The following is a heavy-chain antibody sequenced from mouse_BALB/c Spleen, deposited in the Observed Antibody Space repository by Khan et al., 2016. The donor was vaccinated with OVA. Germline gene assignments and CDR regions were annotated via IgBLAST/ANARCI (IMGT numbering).Heavy chain of an antibody. Sequence: VQLKESGPGLVKPSQSLSLTCTVTGYSITSDYAWNWIRQFPGNKLEWMGFISYSGNTNYNPSPKSRFSITRDTSKNQFFLQLNSVTTEDTATYYCARIYGGDFDYWGQGTTLTVSS. CDR2: ISYSGNT. CDR3: ARIYGGDFDY. J-gene: IGHJ2*01. D-gene: IGHD1-1*01. V-gene: IGHV3-2*02. CDR1: GYSITSDYA.